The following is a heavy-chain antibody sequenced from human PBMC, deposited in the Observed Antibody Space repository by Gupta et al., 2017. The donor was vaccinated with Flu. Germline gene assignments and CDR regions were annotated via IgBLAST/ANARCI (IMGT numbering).Heavy chain of an antibody. CDR1: GGSFSGYY. V-gene: IGHV4-34*01. D-gene: IGHD6-19*01. J-gene: IGHJ4*02. CDR2: INHSGST. CDR3: ARGRGGSGWYGNVVY. Sequence: QVQLQQWGAGLLKPSETLSLTCAVYGGSFSGYYWSWIRQPPGKGLEWIGEINHSGSTNYNPSLKSRVTISVDKSKNKFSLKLSSVTAADTAVYYCARGRGGSGWYGNVVYGGQGTLVTVSS.